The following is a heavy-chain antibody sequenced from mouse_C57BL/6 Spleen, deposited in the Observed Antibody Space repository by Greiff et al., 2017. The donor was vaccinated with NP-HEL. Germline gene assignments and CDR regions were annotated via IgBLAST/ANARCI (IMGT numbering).Heavy chain of an antibody. CDR2: INPNNGGT. CDR1: GYTFTDYY. V-gene: IGHV1-26*01. CDR3: ARPEGQLRPLRDFDV. J-gene: IGHJ1*03. Sequence: EVQLQQSGPELVKPGASVKISCKASGYTFTDYYMNWVKQSHGKSLEWIGDINPNNGGTSYNQKFKGKATLTVDKSSSTAYMELRSLTSEDSAVYYCARPEGQLRPLRDFDVWGTGTTVTVSS. D-gene: IGHD3-2*02.